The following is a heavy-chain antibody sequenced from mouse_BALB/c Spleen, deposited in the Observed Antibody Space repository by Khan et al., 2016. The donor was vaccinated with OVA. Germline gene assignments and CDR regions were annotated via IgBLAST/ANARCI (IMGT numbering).Heavy chain of an antibody. CDR3: ARGGCYGTMDY. CDR1: GFNIKDTY. D-gene: IGHD1-1*01. CDR2: LNPANDAT. Sequence: VQLQQSGADLVKPAASVKLSCTASGFNIKDTYMHWVKLKPEQGLASIGRLNPANDATKYDPKFQGRATITTDTSTNPAYLQLSSLTSEDTAVYYCARGGCYGTMDYWGQGTSVTVSA. J-gene: IGHJ4*01. V-gene: IGHV14-3*02.